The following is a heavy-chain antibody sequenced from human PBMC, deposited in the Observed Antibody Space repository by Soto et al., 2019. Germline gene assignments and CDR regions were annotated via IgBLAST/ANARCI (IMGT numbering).Heavy chain of an antibody. CDR2: INHSGST. CDR1: GGSFSGYY. CDR3: ARGLWERVRGVIGMDV. J-gene: IGHJ6*02. Sequence: SETLSLTCAVYGGSFSGYYWSWVRQPPGKGLEWIGEINHSGSTYYNPSLKSRVTISVDTSKNQFSLKLSSVTAADTAVYYCARGLWERVRGVIGMDVWGHGATVT. V-gene: IGHV4-34*01. D-gene: IGHD3-10*01.